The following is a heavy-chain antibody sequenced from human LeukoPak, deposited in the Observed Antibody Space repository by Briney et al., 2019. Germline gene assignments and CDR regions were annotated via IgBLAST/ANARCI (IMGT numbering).Heavy chain of an antibody. Sequence: GGSLRLSCAASGFKFKTYGMHWVRQAPGEGLEWVAVIYYDGNQKYYGDSVKGRFTVSRDVSENMLYLQMSSLGAGDTAVYYCARGGVATAWGAFDVWGQGTMVTVSS. CDR2: IYYDGNQK. D-gene: IGHD4-23*01. J-gene: IGHJ3*01. CDR1: GFKFKTYG. CDR3: ARGGVATAWGAFDV. V-gene: IGHV3-33*01.